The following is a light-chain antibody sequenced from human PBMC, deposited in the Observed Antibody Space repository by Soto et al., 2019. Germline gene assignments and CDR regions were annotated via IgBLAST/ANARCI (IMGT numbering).Light chain of an antibody. J-gene: IGKJ2*01. V-gene: IGKV3-15*01. CDR2: GAS. Sequence: EIVMTQSPATLSVSPGERATLSCRASQSVSSNLAWYQQKPGQAPRLLIYGASTRATGIPARFSGSGSGTEFTLTISSLQSEDFAVYYCQLYNNWPPAYTFGQGTKLELK. CDR3: QLYNNWPPAYT. CDR1: QSVSSN.